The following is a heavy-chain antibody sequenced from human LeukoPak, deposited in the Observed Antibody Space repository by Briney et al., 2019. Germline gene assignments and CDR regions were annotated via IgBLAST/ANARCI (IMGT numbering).Heavy chain of an antibody. D-gene: IGHD6-13*01. CDR3: ARVGSSPHDSYYYGMDV. V-gene: IGHV4-4*07. J-gene: IGHJ6*02. CDR1: GGSISSYY. Sequence: SETLSLTCTVSGGSISSYYWSWIRQPAGKGLEWIGRIYTSGSTNYNPSLKSRVTMSVDTSKNQFSLKLSPVTAADTAVYYCARVGSSPHDSYYYGMDVWGQGTTVTVSS. CDR2: IYTSGST.